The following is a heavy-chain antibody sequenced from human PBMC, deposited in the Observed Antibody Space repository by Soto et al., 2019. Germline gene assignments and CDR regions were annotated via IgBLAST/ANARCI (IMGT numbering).Heavy chain of an antibody. D-gene: IGHD3-9*01. J-gene: IGHJ4*02. V-gene: IGHV3-30*18. Sequence: QVQLVESGGGVVQPGRSLRLSCVASGFTFNNYGIHWVRQAPGKGLEWVTVISYDGNTKYYADSVKGRFTISRDNSKKTLYLQLNSLRPEETAVYYCVKDYYDTLAGYYGPDYWGQGTLVTVSS. CDR3: VKDYYDTLAGYYGPDY. CDR2: ISYDGNTK. CDR1: GFTFNNYG.